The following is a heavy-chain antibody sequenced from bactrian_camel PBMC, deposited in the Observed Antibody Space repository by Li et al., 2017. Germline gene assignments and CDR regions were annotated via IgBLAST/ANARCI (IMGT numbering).Heavy chain of an antibody. J-gene: IGHJ4*01. CDR2: IDSDGET. CDR3: AADSRERGWCTLGAPLLY. V-gene: IGHV3S53*01. D-gene: IGHD6*01. Sequence: HVQLVESGGGSVQAGGSLNLSCTARTGTFRSACMGWFRQVSGKEREGVASIDSDGETTYADSVKGRFTISRDNAKDILYLQMNSLKPEDTAMYYCAADSRERGWCTLGAPLLYSGQGTQVTVS. CDR1: TGTFRSAC.